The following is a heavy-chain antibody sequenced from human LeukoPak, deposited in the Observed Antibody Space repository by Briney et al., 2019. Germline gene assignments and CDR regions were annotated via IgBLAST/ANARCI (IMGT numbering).Heavy chain of an antibody. D-gene: IGHD1-26*01. CDR2: ISAYNGNT. J-gene: IGHJ4*02. CDR3: AKIVGGTTYSY. Sequence: GASVKVSCKASGYTFTNYGISWVRQAPGQGLEWMGWISAYNGNTNYAQNVQGRVTMTTDTSTSTAYMELSRLRSDDTAIYYCAKIVGGTTYSYWGQGTLVTVSS. V-gene: IGHV1-18*01. CDR1: GYTFTNYG.